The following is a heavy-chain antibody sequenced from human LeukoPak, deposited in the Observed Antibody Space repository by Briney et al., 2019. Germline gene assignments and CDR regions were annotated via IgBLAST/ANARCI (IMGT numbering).Heavy chain of an antibody. CDR1: GYSFTSYG. Sequence: ASVKVSCKASGYSFTSYGISWVRQAPGQGLEWMGWISAYNGNTNYAQKLQGRVTMTTDTSTSTAYMELRSLRSDDTAVYYCARLFYYDFWSGSEFDPWGQETLVTVSS. CDR2: ISAYNGNT. D-gene: IGHD3-3*01. CDR3: ARLFYYDFWSGSEFDP. V-gene: IGHV1-18*01. J-gene: IGHJ5*02.